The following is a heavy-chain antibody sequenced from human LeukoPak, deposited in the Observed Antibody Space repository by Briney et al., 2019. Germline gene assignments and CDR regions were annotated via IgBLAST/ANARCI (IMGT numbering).Heavy chain of an antibody. CDR2: TFYRSSWYH. D-gene: IGHD3-10*01. J-gene: IGHJ6*02. CDR3: ARDEVVRGVILLGGMDV. Sequence: SQTLSLTCAISGDSVSSDSAAWNWLRQSPSGGLEWLGRTFYRSSWYHDYAGSVKSRITINPDTSKNQFSLHLKSVTPEDTAVYYCARDEVVRGVILLGGMDVWGQGTTVTVSS. V-gene: IGHV6-1*01. CDR1: GDSVSSDSAA.